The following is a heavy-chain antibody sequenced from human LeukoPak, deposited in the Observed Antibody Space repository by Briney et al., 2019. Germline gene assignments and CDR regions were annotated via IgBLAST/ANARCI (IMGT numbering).Heavy chain of an antibody. CDR1: GFTFSSYS. Sequence: GGSLRLSCAASGFTFSSYSMNWVRQAPGKGLEWVSYISSSSSTIYYADSVKGRFTISRDNAKNSLYLQMNSLRAEDTAVYYCAKNCPGGRKTRFFMDVWGKGTTVTVSS. D-gene: IGHD3-16*01. J-gene: IGHJ6*03. V-gene: IGHV3-48*04. CDR2: ISSSSSTI. CDR3: AKNCPGGRKTRFFMDV.